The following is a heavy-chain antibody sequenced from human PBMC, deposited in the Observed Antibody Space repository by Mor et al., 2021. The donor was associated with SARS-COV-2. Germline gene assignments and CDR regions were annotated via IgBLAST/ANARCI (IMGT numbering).Heavy chain of an antibody. V-gene: IGHV3-7*01. CDR3: ARGARHDTSRFD. Sequence: RQAPGKGLDGVANIKEDGSEAYYVDSVKGRFTISRDNAKNSVFLQLNSLRFEATAVYYCARGARHDTSRFDWGQGSLVTVSS. CDR2: IKEDGSEA. J-gene: IGHJ4*02. D-gene: IGHD6-13*01.